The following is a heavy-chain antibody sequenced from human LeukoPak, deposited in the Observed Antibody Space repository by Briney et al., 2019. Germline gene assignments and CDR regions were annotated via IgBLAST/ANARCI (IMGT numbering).Heavy chain of an antibody. CDR3: AREPDYGEIDY. D-gene: IGHD4-17*01. CDR2: ISSNGGST. Sequence: GGSLRLSCAASGFTFSSYAMHWVRQAPGKGLECVSAISSNGGSTYYANSVKGRFTISRDNSKNTLYLQMGSLRAEDMAVYYCAREPDYGEIDYWGQGTLVTISS. CDR1: GFTFSSYA. V-gene: IGHV3-64*01. J-gene: IGHJ4*02.